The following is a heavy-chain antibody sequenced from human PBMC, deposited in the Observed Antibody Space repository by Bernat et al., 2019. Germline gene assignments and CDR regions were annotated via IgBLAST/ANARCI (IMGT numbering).Heavy chain of an antibody. V-gene: IGHV3-30*01. CDR2: ISYDGSNK. CDR3: ARSSPGRIQLWVKEYYYYYMDV. D-gene: IGHD5-18*01. J-gene: IGHJ6*03. Sequence: QVQLVESGGGVVQPGRSLRLSCAASGFTFSSYAMHWVRQAPGKGLEWVAVISYDGSNKYYADSVKGRFTISRDNSKNTLYLQMNSLRAEDTAVYYCARSSPGRIQLWVKEYYYYYMDVWGKGTTVTVSS. CDR1: GFTFSSYA.